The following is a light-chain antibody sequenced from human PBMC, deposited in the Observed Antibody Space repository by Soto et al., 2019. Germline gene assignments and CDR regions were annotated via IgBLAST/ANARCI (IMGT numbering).Light chain of an antibody. Sequence: EIVLTQSPATLSLSPGDRATLSCRASQSVSSYLAWYQQKPGQAPRLLIYDASNRATGIPARFSGSGSGTDFTLTISSLEPEDFAVYYCQQRSNWPPITFGQGTRLEI. J-gene: IGKJ5*01. CDR2: DAS. CDR3: QQRSNWPPIT. CDR1: QSVSSY. V-gene: IGKV3-11*01.